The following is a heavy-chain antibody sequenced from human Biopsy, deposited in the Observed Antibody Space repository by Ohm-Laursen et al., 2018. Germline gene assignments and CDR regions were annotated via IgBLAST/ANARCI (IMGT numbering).Heavy chain of an antibody. CDR3: ALAAAQTVTHFDY. D-gene: IGHD4-17*01. CDR1: GFTVYNNY. V-gene: IGHV3-66*01. Sequence: SLRLSCTAFGFTVYNNYMTWVRQAPGKGLEWVSLIYSGGDTRYADSVKGRFTISRDNSKNTLYLQMNSLRADDTAVYYCALAAAQTVTHFDYWGQGTLVTVSS. J-gene: IGHJ4*02. CDR2: IYSGGDT.